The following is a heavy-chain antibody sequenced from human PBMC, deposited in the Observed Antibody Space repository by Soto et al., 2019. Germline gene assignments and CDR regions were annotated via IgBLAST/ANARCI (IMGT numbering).Heavy chain of an antibody. Sequence: WGSLRLSCAASGFTFSSYAMSWVRQAPGKGLEWVSAISGSGGSTYYADSVKGRFTISVDNSKNTVYLQMNSLRVEDTAVYYCARWDGYGDVWGQGTLVTVSS. V-gene: IGHV3-23*01. CDR1: GFTFSSYA. J-gene: IGHJ4*02. D-gene: IGHD4-17*01. CDR2: ISGSGGST. CDR3: ARWDGYGDV.